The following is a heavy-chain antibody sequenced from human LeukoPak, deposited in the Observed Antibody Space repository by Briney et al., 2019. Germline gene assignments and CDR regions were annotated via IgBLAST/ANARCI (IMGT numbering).Heavy chain of an antibody. D-gene: IGHD1-26*01. V-gene: IGHV3-30*18. Sequence: GGSLRLSCAASGFTFSSYGMHWVRQAPGKGLEWVAVISYDGSNKYYADSVKGRFTISRDNSKNTLYLQMNSLRAEDTAVYYCAKDWPKGLLYYWGQGTLVTVSS. CDR1: GFTFSSYG. CDR3: AKDWPKGLLYY. CDR2: ISYDGSNK. J-gene: IGHJ4*02.